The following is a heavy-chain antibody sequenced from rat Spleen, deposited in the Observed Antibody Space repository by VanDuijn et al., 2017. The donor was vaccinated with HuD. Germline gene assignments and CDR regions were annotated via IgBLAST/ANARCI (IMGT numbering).Heavy chain of an antibody. J-gene: IGHJ2*01. Sequence: EVQLVESGGGLVQPGSSLKVSCVASGFTFSSYVMHWFRQAPENGIEWLAYINIDSSRTHYAEIVKGRFTISRGNAKNTVDMQRSSRGSERTAMYCWAREVSHSGYFDYWGKVVMVTVSS. CDR3: AREVSHSGYFDY. V-gene: IGHV5-43*01. D-gene: IGHD4-3*01. CDR2: INIDSSRT. CDR1: GFTFSSYV.